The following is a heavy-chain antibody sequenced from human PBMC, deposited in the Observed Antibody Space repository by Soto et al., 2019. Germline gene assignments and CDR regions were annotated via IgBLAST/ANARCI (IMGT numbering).Heavy chain of an antibody. J-gene: IGHJ4*01. CDR1: GVSITSYK. D-gene: IGHD2-15*01. CDR2: MYSSGSS. Sequence: QVQLQESGPGLVKPSETLSLTCTVSGVSITSYKWTWIRQSPGKGLEWIAYMYSSGSSSYNPSLKSRATISMDTFRNQYSLQLTSATAADTAVYSCAREWSAFDYWGHGILVPVSS. V-gene: IGHV4-59*01. CDR3: AREWSAFDY.